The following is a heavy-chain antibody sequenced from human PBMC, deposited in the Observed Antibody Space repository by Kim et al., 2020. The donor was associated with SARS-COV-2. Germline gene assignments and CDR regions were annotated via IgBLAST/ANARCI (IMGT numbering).Heavy chain of an antibody. D-gene: IGHD2-15*01. J-gene: IGHJ4*02. CDR2: TL. V-gene: IGHV3-11*01. CDR3: ARDGGRDEDY. Sequence: TLYYADSGKGRLPSSRDNSKNSLYLQMNSLRAEDTAVYYCARDGGRDEDYWGQGTLVTVSS.